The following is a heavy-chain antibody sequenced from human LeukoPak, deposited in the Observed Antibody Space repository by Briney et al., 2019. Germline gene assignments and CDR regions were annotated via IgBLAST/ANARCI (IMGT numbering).Heavy chain of an antibody. CDR3: AREPSGYHNT. Sequence: QSGGSLRLSCAASEFSVGSNYMTWVRQAPGKGLEWVSLIYSGGSTYYADSVKGRFTISRDNSKNTLYLQMNSLRAEDTAVYYCAREPSGYHNTGGQGTLVTVSS. CDR2: IYSGGST. V-gene: IGHV3-66*01. J-gene: IGHJ4*02. CDR1: EFSVGSNY. D-gene: IGHD5-12*01.